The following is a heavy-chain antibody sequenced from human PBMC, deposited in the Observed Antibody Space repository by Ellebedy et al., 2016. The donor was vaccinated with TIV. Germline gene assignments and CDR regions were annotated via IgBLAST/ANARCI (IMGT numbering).Heavy chain of an antibody. Sequence: GESLKISCAASGFNLRNNYMSWVRQAPGKGLEWVAIVYSAGITYHADPVEGRFTVSRDTSKNTLYLEMNSLRVEDTAVYYCARGGVAVAGSFFDSWGQGTVVTVSS. J-gene: IGHJ4*02. CDR1: GFNLRNNY. D-gene: IGHD6-19*01. CDR2: VYSAGIT. CDR3: ARGGVAVAGSFFDS. V-gene: IGHV3-53*01.